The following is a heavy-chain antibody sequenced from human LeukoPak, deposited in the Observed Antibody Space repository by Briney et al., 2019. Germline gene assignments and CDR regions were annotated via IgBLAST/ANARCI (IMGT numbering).Heavy chain of an antibody. CDR3: ARDNSVGDSAWWFDP. Sequence: ASVKVSCKASGYTFTRYYMHWVRQTPGRRLAWMGLINPTGGSTGYAQKFQGRVTMTRDMSTSTDYMELSSLRSEDTAIYYCARDNSVGDSAWWFDPWGQGTLVTVSS. CDR1: GYTFTRYY. CDR2: INPTGGST. V-gene: IGHV1-46*01. D-gene: IGHD5-12*01. J-gene: IGHJ5*02.